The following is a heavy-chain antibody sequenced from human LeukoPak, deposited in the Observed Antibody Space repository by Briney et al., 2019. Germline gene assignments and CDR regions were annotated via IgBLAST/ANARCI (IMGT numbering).Heavy chain of an antibody. V-gene: IGHV3-23*01. Sequence: GGSLRLSCVASGFTFITYAMSWVRQAPGKGLEWVSSISGSGGSTYYADSVKGRFTISRDNSKNTLYLQMNSLRAEDTAVYYCAKGEGAWELSFDYWGQGTLVTVSS. D-gene: IGHD1-26*01. CDR1: GFTFITYA. CDR3: AKGEGAWELSFDY. J-gene: IGHJ4*02. CDR2: ISGSGGST.